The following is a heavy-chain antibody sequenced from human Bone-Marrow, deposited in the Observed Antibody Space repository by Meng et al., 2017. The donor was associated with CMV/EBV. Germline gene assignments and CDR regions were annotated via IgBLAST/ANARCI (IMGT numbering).Heavy chain of an antibody. CDR3: VRDGGWKFDY. D-gene: IGHD1-1*01. V-gene: IGHV3-11*04. CDR1: GFTFTDHF. CDR2: VTNTDDT. J-gene: IGHJ4*02. Sequence: LRLSCVTSGFTFTDHFMIWIRLAPGKGLEWISCVTNTDDTYYADSVKGRFTISRDNSKNSLYPQMNSLRAEDTAVYYCVRDGGWKFDYWGQGTLVTVSS.